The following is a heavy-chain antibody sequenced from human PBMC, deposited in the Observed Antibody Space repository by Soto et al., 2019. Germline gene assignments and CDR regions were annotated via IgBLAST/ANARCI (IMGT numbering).Heavy chain of an antibody. CDR2: ISSSGSTI. Sequence: EVQLVESGGGLVQPGGSLRLSCAASGFTFSSYEMNWVRQAPGKGLEWFAYISSSGSTIYYADSVKGRFTISRDNAKNSLYLQMNSLVAEDTAVYYCARVHYVFWSGYYPNDYWGQGTLVTVSS. V-gene: IGHV3-48*03. D-gene: IGHD3-3*01. J-gene: IGHJ4*02. CDR1: GFTFSSYE. CDR3: ARVHYVFWSGYYPNDY.